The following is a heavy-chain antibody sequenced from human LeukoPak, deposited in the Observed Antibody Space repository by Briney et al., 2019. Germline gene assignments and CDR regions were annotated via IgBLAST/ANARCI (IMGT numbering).Heavy chain of an antibody. Sequence: SETLSLTCTVYGGSISSYYWSWIRQPAGKGLEWIGRIYTSGSTNYNPSLKSRVTMSVDTSKNQFSLKLSSVTAADTAVYYCAREVWYQLPGSYYYYYYMDVWGKGTTVTVSS. CDR2: IYTSGST. CDR1: GGSISSYY. V-gene: IGHV4-4*07. CDR3: AREVWYQLPGSYYYYYYMDV. J-gene: IGHJ6*03. D-gene: IGHD2-2*01.